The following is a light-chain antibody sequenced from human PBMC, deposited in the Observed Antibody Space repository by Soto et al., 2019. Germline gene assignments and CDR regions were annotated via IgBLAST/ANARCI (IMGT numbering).Light chain of an antibody. CDR3: QQTYTTPWT. V-gene: IGKV1-5*03. Sequence: DIQMTQSPSTLSASVGDRVTITCRASQSISSWLAWYQQKPGKAPKLLIYKASSLESGVPSRFSGSGSGTDFTFIISSLQPEDSATYYCQQTYTTPWTFGQGTKVEIK. CDR1: QSISSW. J-gene: IGKJ1*01. CDR2: KAS.